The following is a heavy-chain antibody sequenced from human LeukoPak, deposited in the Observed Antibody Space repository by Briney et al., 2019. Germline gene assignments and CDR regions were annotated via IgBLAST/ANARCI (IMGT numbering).Heavy chain of an antibody. CDR3: AAGGAAEGDAFDI. CDR1: GYTFTCYY. J-gene: IGHJ3*02. CDR2: ISAYNGNT. Sequence: ASVKVSCKASGYTFTCYYMHWVRQAPGQGLEWMGWISAYNGNTNYAQKLQGRVTMTTDTSTSTAYMELRSLRSDDTAVYYCAAGGAAEGDAFDIWGQGTMVTVSS. D-gene: IGHD1-26*01. V-gene: IGHV1-18*04.